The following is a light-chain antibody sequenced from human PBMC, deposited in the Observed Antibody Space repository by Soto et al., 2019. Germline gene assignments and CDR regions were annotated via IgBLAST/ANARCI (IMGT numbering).Light chain of an antibody. CDR1: QSVGSW. V-gene: IGKV1-5*03. J-gene: IGKJ1*01. Sequence: QMTQSPSTLSASEGDRVTITCWASQSVGSWLAWHQQKPGRAPKVLVYKASNLQDGVPSRFSGSGSGTEFTLTISSLQPDDVATYFCHQYSRYPWTFGQGTKVETK. CDR2: KAS. CDR3: HQYSRYPWT.